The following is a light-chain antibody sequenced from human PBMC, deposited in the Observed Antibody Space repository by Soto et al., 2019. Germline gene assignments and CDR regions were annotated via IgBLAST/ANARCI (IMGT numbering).Light chain of an antibody. CDR2: EVS. CDR3: SSYAGSIYV. Sequence: SVLTQPPSASGSPGQSVTISCTGTSSDVGGYNYVSWYQQHPGKAPKLMIYEVSKRPSGVPDRFSGSKSGNTASLTVSGLQAEDEADYYCSSYAGSIYVFGTGTQLTVL. V-gene: IGLV2-8*01. J-gene: IGLJ1*01. CDR1: SSDVGGYNY.